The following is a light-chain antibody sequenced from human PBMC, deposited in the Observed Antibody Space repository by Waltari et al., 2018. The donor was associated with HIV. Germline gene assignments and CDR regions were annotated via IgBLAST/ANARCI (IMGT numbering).Light chain of an antibody. V-gene: IGKV3-20*01. J-gene: IGKJ2*01. Sequence: EIVLTQSPGTLSLSPGERATLSCRASQSVSSNYLAWYQHKPGQAPRLPFYGASTRATDIPDRFSGSGSGTDFTLTISRLEAEDSAVYYCQQYGYSSYTFGQGSKLQI. CDR1: QSVSSNY. CDR3: QQYGYSSYT. CDR2: GAS.